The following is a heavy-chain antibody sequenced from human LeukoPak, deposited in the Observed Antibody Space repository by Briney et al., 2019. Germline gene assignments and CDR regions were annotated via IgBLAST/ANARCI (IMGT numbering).Heavy chain of an antibody. CDR1: GGSISSYY. V-gene: IGHV4-59*01. CDR3: ARDGVAGGSDY. Sequence: SETLSLTCTVSGGSISSYYWNWIRQAPGKGLEWIGYIHYSGSTNHNSSLKSRVTISVDTSKNQYSLKLSSVTAADTAVYYCARDGVAGGSDYWGQGTLVAVSS. D-gene: IGHD6-19*01. CDR2: IHYSGST. J-gene: IGHJ4*02.